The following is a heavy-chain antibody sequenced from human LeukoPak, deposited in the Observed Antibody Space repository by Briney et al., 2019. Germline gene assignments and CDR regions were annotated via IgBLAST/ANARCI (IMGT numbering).Heavy chain of an antibody. Sequence: SETLSLTCAVYGGSFSGYYWSWIRQPPGKGLEWIGEINHSGNTKYNPSLKSRVTISVDTSKNQFSLQLSSVTAADTAVYYCARGLGYCSSTSCSFDYWGQGTLVTVSS. D-gene: IGHD2-2*01. CDR2: INHSGNT. CDR1: GGSFSGYY. V-gene: IGHV4-34*01. J-gene: IGHJ4*02. CDR3: ARGLGYCSSTSCSFDY.